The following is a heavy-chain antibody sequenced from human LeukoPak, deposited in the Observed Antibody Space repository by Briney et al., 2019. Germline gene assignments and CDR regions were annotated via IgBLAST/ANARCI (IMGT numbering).Heavy chain of an antibody. CDR2: ISAYNGNT. CDR1: GYTFTSYG. D-gene: IGHD4-17*01. CDR3: ARDHYGDFPGYFDL. Sequence: ASVKVSCKASGYTFTSYGISWVRQAPGQGLEWMGWISAYNGNTNYAQKLQGRVTMTTDTSTSTAYMELRSLRSDDTAVYYCARDHYGDFPGYFDLWGRGTLVTVSS. V-gene: IGHV1-18*01. J-gene: IGHJ2*01.